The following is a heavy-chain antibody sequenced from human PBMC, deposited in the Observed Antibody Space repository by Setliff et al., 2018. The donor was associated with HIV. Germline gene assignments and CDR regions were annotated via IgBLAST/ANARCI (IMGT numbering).Heavy chain of an antibody. CDR3: ARLSCSSNSCPFDY. CDR2: VYYSGTT. J-gene: IGHJ4*02. CDR1: DGSMTSGSYY. Sequence: SETLSLTCSVSDGSMTSGSYYWGWIRQPPGKGLEWIGSVYYSGTTYYNPSLKSRLRMSVDTSKNQFTLKVISMTAADTAVYYCARLSCSSNSCPFDYWVQGTLVTVSS. D-gene: IGHD2-2*01. V-gene: IGHV4-39*06.